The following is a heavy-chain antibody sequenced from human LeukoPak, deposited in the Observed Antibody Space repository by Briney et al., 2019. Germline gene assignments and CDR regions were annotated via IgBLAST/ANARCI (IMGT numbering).Heavy chain of an antibody. CDR2: IYHSGST. J-gene: IGHJ4*02. CDR3: ARRSRYNWNDLGFDY. CDR1: GYSISSGYY. D-gene: IGHD1-1*01. V-gene: IGHV4-38-2*01. Sequence: SETLSLXCAVSGYSISSGYYWGWIRQPPGQGLEWIGSIYHSGSTYYNPSLKSRVTISVDTSKNQFSLKLSSVTAADTAVYYCARRSRYNWNDLGFDYWGQGTLVTVSS.